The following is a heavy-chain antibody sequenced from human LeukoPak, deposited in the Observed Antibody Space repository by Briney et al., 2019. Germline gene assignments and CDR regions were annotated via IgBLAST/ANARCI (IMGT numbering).Heavy chain of an antibody. CDR2: IYSGGST. Sequence: GGSLRLSCAASGFTFSSNAMSWVRQAPGKGLEWVSVIYSGGSTYYADSVKGRFTISRDNSKNTLYLQMNSLRAEDTAVYYCARAGPLFGTFDYWGQGTLVTVSS. CDR3: ARAGPLFGTFDY. CDR1: GFTFSSNA. D-gene: IGHD2-21*01. J-gene: IGHJ4*02. V-gene: IGHV3-53*01.